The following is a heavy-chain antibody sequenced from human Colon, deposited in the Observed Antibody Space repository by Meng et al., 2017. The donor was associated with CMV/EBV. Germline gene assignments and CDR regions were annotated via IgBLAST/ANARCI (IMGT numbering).Heavy chain of an antibody. CDR2: IRSRGTYI. D-gene: IGHD2-15*01. V-gene: IGHV3-21*01. CDR1: GLAFNNYA. Sequence: SCVATGLAFNNYAMHGVRQAPGKGLEWVASIRSRGTYIHYADSVKGRFTISRDNVKTSVYLQMDNLTGEDTAIYFCARVGSSGGLDYWGQGTLVTVSS. J-gene: IGHJ4*02. CDR3: ARVGSSGGLDY.